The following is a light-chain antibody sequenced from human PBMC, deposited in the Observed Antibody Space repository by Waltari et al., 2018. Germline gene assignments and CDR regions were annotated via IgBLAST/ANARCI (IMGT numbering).Light chain of an antibody. Sequence: DIVMTQSPATLSVSPGEGSTLSSRASQCINSDLAWYQHKPGQAPRLLIYGASTRAAGVPARFSGSGSGTEFTLTISSLQSEDFGVYYCQQSKIWPAFGQGTKVEIK. CDR1: QCINSD. CDR2: GAS. CDR3: QQSKIWPA. J-gene: IGKJ1*01. V-gene: IGKV3-15*01.